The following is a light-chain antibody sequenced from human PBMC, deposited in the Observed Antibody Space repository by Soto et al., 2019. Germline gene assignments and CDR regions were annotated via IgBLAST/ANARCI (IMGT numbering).Light chain of an antibody. CDR2: AAS. V-gene: IGKV1-27*01. CDR3: QNYNWPPFT. CDR1: QGISNY. Sequence: DLQMTQSPSSLSASVGDRVTISCRASQGISNYLAWYQQKPGKAPRLLIYAASSLQSGVSLRFTGSGSGTDFTLTISSLQPEDVATYYCQNYNWPPFTFGPGTKVDIK. J-gene: IGKJ3*01.